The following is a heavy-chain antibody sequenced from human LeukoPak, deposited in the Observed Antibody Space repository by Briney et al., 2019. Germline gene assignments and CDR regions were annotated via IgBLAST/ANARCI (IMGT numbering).Heavy chain of an antibody. J-gene: IGHJ4*02. V-gene: IGHV1-2*02. CDR2: INPNSGGT. CDR1: GYTFTGYY. D-gene: IGHD3-3*01. Sequence: ASVKVSCKASGYTFTGYYMHWVRQAPGQGLEWTGWINPNSGGTNYAQKFQGRVTMTRDTSISTAYMELSRLRSDDTAVYYCARVVRFLEWLDLDYWGQGTLVTVSS. CDR3: ARVVRFLEWLDLDY.